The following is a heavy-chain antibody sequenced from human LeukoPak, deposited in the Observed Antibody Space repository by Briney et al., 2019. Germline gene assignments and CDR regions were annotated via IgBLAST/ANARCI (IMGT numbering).Heavy chain of an antibody. J-gene: IGHJ3*02. CDR2: IYYSGST. CDR3: AREVKGDYYDSSGYQRMMMGAFGI. CDR1: GGSISSYY. V-gene: IGHV4-59*01. Sequence: PSETLSLTCTVSGGSISSYYWSWIRQPPGKGLEWIGYIYYSGSTNYNPSLKSRVTISVDTSKNQFSLKLSSVTAADTAVYYCAREVKGDYYDSSGYQRMMMGAFGIWGQGTMVTVSS. D-gene: IGHD3-22*01.